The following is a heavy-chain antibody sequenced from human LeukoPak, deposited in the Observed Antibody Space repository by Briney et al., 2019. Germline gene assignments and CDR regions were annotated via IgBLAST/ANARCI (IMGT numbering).Heavy chain of an antibody. Sequence: KTSETLSLTCTVSGDSMRSSSYYGGWIRQPPGKGLEWIASIYYSGNTNYNSSLKSRITMSIDTSTNQFSLKLSSVTAADTAVHXXXXXXXXXXAXLNSXNWFDPWGQGTLVTVSS. CDR3: XXXXXXXXAXLNSXNWFDP. CDR1: GDSMRSSSYY. V-gene: IGHV4-39*01. CDR2: IYYSGNT. J-gene: IGHJ5*02. D-gene: IGHD3-10*01.